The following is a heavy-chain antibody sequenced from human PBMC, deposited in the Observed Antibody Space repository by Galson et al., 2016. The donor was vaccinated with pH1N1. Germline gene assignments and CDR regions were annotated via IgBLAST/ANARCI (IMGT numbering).Heavy chain of an antibody. V-gene: IGHV3-7*03. Sequence: SLRLSCAASGFIFSSYWMTWVRQAPGKGLEWVANIKQDGSQKYYVDSVKGRFTISRDNAKNSVYLQMNSLRAEDTAVYYCVREIGGSGGSWGQGTQVTVSS. J-gene: IGHJ5*02. CDR2: IKQDGSQK. CDR3: VREIGGSGGS. CDR1: GFIFSSYW. D-gene: IGHD3-10*01.